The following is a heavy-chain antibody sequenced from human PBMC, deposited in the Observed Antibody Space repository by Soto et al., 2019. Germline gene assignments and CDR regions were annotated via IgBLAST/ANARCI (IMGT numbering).Heavy chain of an antibody. J-gene: IGHJ5*02. CDR1: GDSVSKYY. Sequence: SETLSLTCTVSGDSVSKYYWNWIRQPAGKGLEWIGRIYTTRSPNYNPSLKSRVTMSVDTSKNQFSLKLNLSSVTAADTAVYYCARSPAYGDYANLDTWGQGTLVTVS. CDR2: IYTTRSP. D-gene: IGHD4-17*01. V-gene: IGHV4-4*07. CDR3: ARSPAYGDYANLDT.